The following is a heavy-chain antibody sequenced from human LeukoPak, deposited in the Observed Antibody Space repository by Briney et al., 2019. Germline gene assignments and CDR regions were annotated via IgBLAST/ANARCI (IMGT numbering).Heavy chain of an antibody. CDR1: GYTFTDYY. D-gene: IGHD3-10*01. Sequence: ASVEVSCKASGYTFTDYYLHWVRQAPGQGLEWMGWINPNTGVTNYAQKFQGKVTMTRDTSINTAYMELSSVRSDNSAVYYCARGGVGPDDPWRCFDLWGKGTLVTVSS. J-gene: IGHJ5*02. V-gene: IGHV1-2*02. CDR3: ARGGVGPDDPWRCFDL. CDR2: INPNTGVT.